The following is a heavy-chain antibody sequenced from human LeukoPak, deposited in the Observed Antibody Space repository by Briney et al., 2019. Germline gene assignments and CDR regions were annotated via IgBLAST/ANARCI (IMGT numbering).Heavy chain of an antibody. V-gene: IGHV3-30*01. CDR3: ARERSGIAAAGTSFDY. CDR2: ISYDGSNK. Sequence: QPGGSLRLSCAASGFTFSSYAMHWVRQAPGKGLEWVAVISYDGSNKYYADSVKGRFTISRDNSKNTLYLQMNSLRAEDTAVYYCARERSGIAAAGTSFDYWGQGTLVTVSS. CDR1: GFTFSSYA. D-gene: IGHD6-13*01. J-gene: IGHJ4*02.